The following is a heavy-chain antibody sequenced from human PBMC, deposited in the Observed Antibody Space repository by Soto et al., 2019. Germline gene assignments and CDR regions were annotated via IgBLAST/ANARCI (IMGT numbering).Heavy chain of an antibody. CDR2: IYPGDSDT. CDR3: ARRGGPSSSWYDNWFDP. Sequence: PGESLKISCQGSGYSFTSYWIGWVRQMPGKGLEWMGIIYPGDSDTRYSPSFQGQVTISADKSISTAYLQWSSLKASDTAMYYCARRGGPSSSWYDNWFDPWGQGTLVTVSS. V-gene: IGHV5-51*01. CDR1: GYSFTSYW. D-gene: IGHD6-13*01. J-gene: IGHJ5*02.